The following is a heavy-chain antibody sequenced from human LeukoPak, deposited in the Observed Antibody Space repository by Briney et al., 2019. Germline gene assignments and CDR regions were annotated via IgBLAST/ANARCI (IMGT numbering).Heavy chain of an antibody. D-gene: IGHD6-19*01. CDR3: ARLSPPRDSSGWYRSGPNFDY. CDR1: EDSFTNYW. Sequence: PGESLKISCKGSEDSFTNYWIGWVRQMPGKGLEWMGIIYPGDSDTRYSPSFQGQVTISADKSISTAYLQWSSLKASDTAMYYCARLSPPRDSSGWYRSGPNFDYWGQGTLVTVSS. V-gene: IGHV5-51*01. CDR2: IYPGDSDT. J-gene: IGHJ4*02.